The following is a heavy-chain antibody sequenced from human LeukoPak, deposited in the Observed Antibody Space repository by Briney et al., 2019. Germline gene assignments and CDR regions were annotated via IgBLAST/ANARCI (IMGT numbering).Heavy chain of an antibody. V-gene: IGHV1-8*03. Sequence: ASVKVSCKASGYTFTSYDINWVRQGPGQGLEWMGWMSPKSGNTGYAQKFQGRVTITTNTSINTAYMELSRLGSEDTAVYYCARGVDYSNYGGDFDYWGQGTLVTVSS. CDR2: MSPKSGNT. CDR1: GYTFTSYD. CDR3: ARGVDYSNYGGDFDY. D-gene: IGHD4-11*01. J-gene: IGHJ4*02.